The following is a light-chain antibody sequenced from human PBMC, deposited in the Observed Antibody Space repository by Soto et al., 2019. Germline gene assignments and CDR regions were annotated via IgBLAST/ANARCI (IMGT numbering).Light chain of an antibody. V-gene: IGKV3-20*01. Sequence: EIVLTQSPGILSLSPGERATLSFRASQSVSGHLAWYQQKPGQAPRLLIYSVSSRATGIPDRFSGSGSGTDFTLTITRLEPDDFEVYYCQHYGTSLWTFGQGTKVDIK. J-gene: IGKJ1*01. CDR2: SVS. CDR3: QHYGTSLWT. CDR1: QSVSGH.